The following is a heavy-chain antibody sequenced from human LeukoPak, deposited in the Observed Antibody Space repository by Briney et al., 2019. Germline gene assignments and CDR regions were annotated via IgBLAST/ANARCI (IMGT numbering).Heavy chain of an antibody. J-gene: IGHJ3*02. CDR2: ISGSGGST. CDR1: GFTFRTYG. D-gene: IGHD3-10*01. Sequence: GGSLRLSCAASGFTFRTYGLSWVRQAPGKGLEWVSAISGSGGSTYYADSVKGRFTISRDNSKNTLYLQMNSLRAEDTAVYYCAKDPEDYYSSGSPTSWAFDIWGQGTMVTVSS. V-gene: IGHV3-23*01. CDR3: AKDPEDYYSSGSPTSWAFDI.